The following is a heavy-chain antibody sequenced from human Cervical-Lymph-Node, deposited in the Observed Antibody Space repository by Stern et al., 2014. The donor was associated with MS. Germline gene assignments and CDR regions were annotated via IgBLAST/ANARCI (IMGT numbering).Heavy chain of an antibody. D-gene: IGHD6-13*01. Sequence: MQLVESGGGVVQPGRSLRLSCAASGFTFSSYGMHWVRQAPGKGLEGVAVIWYDGSNKYYADSVKGRFTISRDNSKNTLYLQMNSLRAEDTAVYYCARSSSPSPYYYYGMDVWGQGTTVTVSS. J-gene: IGHJ6*02. CDR2: IWYDGSNK. V-gene: IGHV3-33*01. CDR3: ARSSSPSPYYYYGMDV. CDR1: GFTFSSYG.